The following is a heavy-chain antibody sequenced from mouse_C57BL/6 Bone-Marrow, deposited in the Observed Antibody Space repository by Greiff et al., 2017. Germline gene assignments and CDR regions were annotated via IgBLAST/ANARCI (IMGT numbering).Heavy chain of an antibody. CDR1: GYTFTSYG. J-gene: IGHJ4*01. V-gene: IGHV1-81*01. CDR3: ARAGYYYGSSYYSMDY. CDR2: IYPRSGNT. Sequence: VQLQQSGAELARPGASVKLSCKASGYTFTSYGISWVKQRTGQGLEWIGEIYPRSGNTYYNEKFKGKATLTADKSSSTAYMELRSLTYEDSAFYFCARAGYYYGSSYYSMDYWGQGTSVTVSS. D-gene: IGHD1-1*01.